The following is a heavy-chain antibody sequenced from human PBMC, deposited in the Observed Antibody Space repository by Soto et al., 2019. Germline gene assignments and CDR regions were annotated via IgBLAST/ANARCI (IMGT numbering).Heavy chain of an antibody. CDR3: AASRAYDSSDYSGYHYGMDV. J-gene: IGHJ6*02. Sequence: EVQLVESGGGLVQPGRSLRLSCAASGFTFDDYAMHWVRQVPGKGLKWVSGLSWIGVTIGYAASVKGRFTISRDNAKKSVYLQMNGLRPEDTALYYCAASRAYDSSDYSGYHYGMDVWGLGTTVTVSS. D-gene: IGHD3-22*01. CDR1: GFTFDDYA. V-gene: IGHV3-9*01. CDR2: LSWIGVTI.